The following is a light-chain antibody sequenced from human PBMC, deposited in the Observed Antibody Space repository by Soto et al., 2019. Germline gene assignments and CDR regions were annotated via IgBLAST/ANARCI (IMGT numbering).Light chain of an antibody. CDR1: QTINNN. J-gene: IGKJ5*01. Sequence: DIEMTQSPASLSASVGDRXTISCRTSQTINNNLNWYQQRPGKAPKLLIYSSSSLMSGVPPRFSGSGSGTDFPLTISSLQPEXFATYFCQQTYITPITFGQGTRLDIK. V-gene: IGKV1-39*01. CDR2: SSS. CDR3: QQTYITPIT.